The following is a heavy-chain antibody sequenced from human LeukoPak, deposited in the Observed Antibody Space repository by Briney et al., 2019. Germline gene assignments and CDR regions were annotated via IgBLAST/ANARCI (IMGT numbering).Heavy chain of an antibody. Sequence: GGSLRLSCAASRFTFSSYAMSWVRQAPGKGLEWVSAISGSGGSTYYADSVKGRFTISRDNSKNTLYLQMNSLRAEDTVVYYCAKEGVTVVSPRYFDYWGQGTLVTVSS. V-gene: IGHV3-23*01. D-gene: IGHD4-23*01. CDR1: RFTFSSYA. CDR2: ISGSGGST. J-gene: IGHJ4*02. CDR3: AKEGVTVVSPRYFDY.